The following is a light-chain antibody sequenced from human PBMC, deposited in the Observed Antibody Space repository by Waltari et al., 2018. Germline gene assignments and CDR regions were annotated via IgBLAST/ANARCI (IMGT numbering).Light chain of an antibody. CDR3: CSYAGSSTL. V-gene: IGLV2-23*02. J-gene: IGLJ3*02. Sequence: QSALTKPASVSGSPGQSITISCTGTSSDVGSYNLVSWYQQHPGKAPKLMIYEVSKRPSGVANRFSGSKSGNTASLTISVLQAEDEADYYCCSYAGSSTLFGGGTKLTVL. CDR2: EVS. CDR1: SSDVGSYNL.